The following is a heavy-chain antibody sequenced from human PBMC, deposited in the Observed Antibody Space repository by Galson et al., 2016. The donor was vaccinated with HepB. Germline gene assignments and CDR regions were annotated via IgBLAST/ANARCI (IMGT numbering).Heavy chain of an antibody. CDR3: VKDLGVGTTTTDAFDI. J-gene: IGHJ3*02. CDR2: VSFGGLKT. Sequence: SLRLSCAASGFTFRNFGIHWVRQAPGKGLEWVAVVSFGGLKTLYVGSVSGRLTISRDNSKNTAYLQMNYLRPDDTAVYYCVKDLGVGTTTTDAFDIWGQGTMVAVSS. CDR1: GFTFRNFG. V-gene: IGHV3-30*18. D-gene: IGHD1-26*01.